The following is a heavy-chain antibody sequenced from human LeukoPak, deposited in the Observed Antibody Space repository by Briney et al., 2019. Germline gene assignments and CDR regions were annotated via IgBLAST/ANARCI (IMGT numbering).Heavy chain of an antibody. Sequence: PSETLSLTCTVSGGSISSSTYYWGWIRQPPGKGLEWIGNIYNSGNTYYSPSLESRVTISVDPSKNQFSLKLTSVTAADTAVYYCARHGASSNWFDPWGQGTLVTVSS. CDR2: IYNSGNT. D-gene: IGHD1-26*01. CDR3: ARHGASSNWFDP. V-gene: IGHV4-39*01. J-gene: IGHJ5*02. CDR1: GGSISSSTYY.